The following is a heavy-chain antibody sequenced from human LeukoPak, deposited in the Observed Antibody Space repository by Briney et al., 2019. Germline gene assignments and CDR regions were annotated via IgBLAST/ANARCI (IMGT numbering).Heavy chain of an antibody. Sequence: PGGSLRLSCTASGFTFSIYEMTWVRQVPGKGLEWVSYIDSSAETLYYMDSVKGRFTISRDNAKNPLYLQMNSLRAEDTAVYYCARDADVGVYLDYWGQGTLVTVSS. CDR1: GFTFSIYE. CDR3: ARDADVGVYLDY. D-gene: IGHD2-8*01. CDR2: IDSSAETL. V-gene: IGHV3-48*03. J-gene: IGHJ4*02.